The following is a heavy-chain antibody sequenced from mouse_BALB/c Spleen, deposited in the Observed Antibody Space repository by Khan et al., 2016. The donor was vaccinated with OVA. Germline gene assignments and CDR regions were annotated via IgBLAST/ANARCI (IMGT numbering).Heavy chain of an antibody. D-gene: IGHD1-1*01. CDR1: GYTFTSYW. Sequence: VQLQQSGAELAKPGASVKMSCKASGYTFTSYWMHWVKQRPGQGLEWIGYITPSTGYTEYNQRFKDKATLNADKSSSTAYMQLSSLTSEESAVYYCANHGSSAAWLTYWGQGTLVTVSA. CDR3: ANHGSSAAWLTY. CDR2: ITPSTGYT. J-gene: IGHJ3*01. V-gene: IGHV1-7*01.